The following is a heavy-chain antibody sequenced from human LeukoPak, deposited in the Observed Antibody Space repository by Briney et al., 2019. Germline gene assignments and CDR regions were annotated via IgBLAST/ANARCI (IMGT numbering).Heavy chain of an antibody. D-gene: IGHD4-23*01. CDR1: GFSFSSYG. V-gene: IGHV3-30*02. Sequence: GGSLRLSCAASGFSFSSYGMHWVRQAPGKGLEWVAFIRYDGSNKYYADSVKGRFTISRDNSKNTLYLQMNSLRAGDTAVYYCAKSDLNYGGNPDFWGQGTLVTVSS. CDR2: IRYDGSNK. J-gene: IGHJ4*02. CDR3: AKSDLNYGGNPDF.